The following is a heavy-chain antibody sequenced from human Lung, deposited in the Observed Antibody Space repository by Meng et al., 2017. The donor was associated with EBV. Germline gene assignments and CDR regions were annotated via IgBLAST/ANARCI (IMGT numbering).Heavy chain of an antibody. CDR1: GYTFTHHG. Sequence: QVQLVQSVAEVKKPGAVVSVSCKASGYTFTHHGISWIRQAPGQGLEWMGWISCYHGDTNYAQKLQGRVTMTTDTSTNTAYMDLRGLRSDDTAVYYCARDPSNTSGRYAYFDYWGQGTLVTVSS. CDR2: ISCYHGDT. J-gene: IGHJ4*02. CDR3: ARDPSNTSGRYAYFDY. D-gene: IGHD6-19*01. V-gene: IGHV1-18*01.